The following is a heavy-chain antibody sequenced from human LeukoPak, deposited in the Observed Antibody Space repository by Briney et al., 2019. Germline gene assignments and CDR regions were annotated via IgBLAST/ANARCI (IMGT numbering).Heavy chain of an antibody. J-gene: IGHJ4*02. CDR1: GGSISSYY. CDR2: IYTNGST. Sequence: SETLSLTCTVSGGSISSYYWSWIRQPAGKGLEWIGRIYTNGSTNYNPSLKSRVTMSVDTSKNQFSLKLSSVIAADTAVYYCASGDYPYYFDYWGQGTLVTVSS. D-gene: IGHD4-17*01. V-gene: IGHV4-4*07. CDR3: ASGDYPYYFDY.